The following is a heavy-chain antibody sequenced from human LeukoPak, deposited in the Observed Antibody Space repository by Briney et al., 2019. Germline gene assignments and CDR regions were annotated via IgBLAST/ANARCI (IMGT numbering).Heavy chain of an antibody. Sequence: SETLSLTCTVSGGSISNYYWSWIRQPPGKGLEWIGYIYYSGSTNYNPSLKSRVTMSVDTSKNQFSLKLSSVTAADTAVYYCARGGSLLYYFDYWGQGTLVTVSS. CDR2: IYYSGST. J-gene: IGHJ4*02. CDR1: GGSISNYY. D-gene: IGHD1-26*01. CDR3: ARGGSLLYYFDY. V-gene: IGHV4-59*12.